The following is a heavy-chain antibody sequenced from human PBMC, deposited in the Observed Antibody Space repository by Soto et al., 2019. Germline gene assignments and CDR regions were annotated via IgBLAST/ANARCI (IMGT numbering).Heavy chain of an antibody. Sequence: GESLKISCKGSGYSFTSYWIGWVRQMPGEGLEWMGIIYPGDSDTRYSPSFQGQVTISADKSISTAYLQWSSLKASDTAMYYCARNDYDFWSGYYCFPDYWGQGTLVTISS. CDR1: GYSFTSYW. V-gene: IGHV5-51*01. CDR2: IYPGDSDT. D-gene: IGHD3-3*01. J-gene: IGHJ4*02. CDR3: ARNDYDFWSGYYCFPDY.